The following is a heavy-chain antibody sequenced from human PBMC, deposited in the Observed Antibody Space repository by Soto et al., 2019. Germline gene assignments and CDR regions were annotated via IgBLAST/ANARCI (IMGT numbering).Heavy chain of an antibody. CDR2: ISGSGGST. CDR3: AKESLRLGYCSSTSCGMDV. CDR1: GFTFSSYA. J-gene: IGHJ6*02. Sequence: GGSLRLSCAASGFTFSSYAMSWVRQAPGKGLEWVSAISGSGGSTYYADSVKGRFTISRDNSKNTLYLQMNSLRAEDTAVYYCAKESLRLGYCSSTSCGMDVWGQGTTVTVSS. V-gene: IGHV3-23*01. D-gene: IGHD2-2*01.